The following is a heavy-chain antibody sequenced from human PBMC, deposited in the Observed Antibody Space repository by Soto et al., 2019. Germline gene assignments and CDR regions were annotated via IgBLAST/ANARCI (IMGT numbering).Heavy chain of an antibody. J-gene: IGHJ4*02. V-gene: IGHV4-34*01. Sequence: SETLSLTCAVYGGSFSGYYWSWIRQPPGKGLEWIGEINHSGSTNYNPSLKSRVTISVDTSKNQFPLKLSSVTAADTAVYYCARGKLSDYVWGSYRYHFDYWGQGTVVTVSS. D-gene: IGHD3-16*02. CDR3: ARGKLSDYVWGSYRYHFDY. CDR1: GGSFSGYY. CDR2: INHSGST.